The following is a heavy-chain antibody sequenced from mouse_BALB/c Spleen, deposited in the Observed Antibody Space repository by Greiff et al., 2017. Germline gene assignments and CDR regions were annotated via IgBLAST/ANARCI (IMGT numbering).Heavy chain of an antibody. CDR2: IWADGST. CDR3: ARELLGNAMDY. CDR1: GFSLTSYG. D-gene: IGHD1-1*01. V-gene: IGHV2-9*02. Sequence: VQVVESGPGLVAPSQSLSITCPVSGFSLTSYGVHWVRQPPGKGLEWLGVIWADGSTNYNSALMSRLSISKDTSKSQVFLKMNSLQTDYTAMYYGARELLGNAMDYWGQGTSVTVSS. J-gene: IGHJ4*01.